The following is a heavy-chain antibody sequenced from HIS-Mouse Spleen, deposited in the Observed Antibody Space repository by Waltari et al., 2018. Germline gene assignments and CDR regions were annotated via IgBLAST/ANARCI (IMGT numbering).Heavy chain of an antibody. J-gene: IGHJ4*02. D-gene: IGHD3-10*01. CDR1: GGSISSYY. Sequence: QVQLQESGPGLVKPSETLSLTCPVSGGSISSYYWSWIRQPPGKGLEWIGYIYYSGSTNYNPSLKSRVTISVDTSKNQFSLKLSSVTAADTAVYYCARGWFGHYWGQGTLVTVSS. V-gene: IGHV4-59*01. CDR3: ARGWFGHY. CDR2: IYYSGST.